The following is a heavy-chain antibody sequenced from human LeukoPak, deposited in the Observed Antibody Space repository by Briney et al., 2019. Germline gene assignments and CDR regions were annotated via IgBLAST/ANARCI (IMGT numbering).Heavy chain of an antibody. D-gene: IGHD2-2*02. V-gene: IGHV3-48*04. CDR3: ARVHTSFVDF. CDR1: GFTFSSYW. CDR2: ISKSGNTI. Sequence: GGSLRLSCAASGFTFSSYWMTWVRQAPGKGLEWVAYISKSGNTIFYADSVKGRFTISRDNAENSLFLQMNSLRADDTAVYYCARVHTSFVDFWGQGTLVTVSS. J-gene: IGHJ4*02.